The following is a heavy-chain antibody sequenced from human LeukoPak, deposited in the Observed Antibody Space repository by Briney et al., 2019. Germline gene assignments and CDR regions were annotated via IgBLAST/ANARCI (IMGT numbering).Heavy chain of an antibody. D-gene: IGHD3-16*01. CDR2: IKGIGPTT. Sequence: GGSLRLSCAASGFTFSDYYMSWIRQAPGKGLEWASTIKGIGPTTYYADSLKGRFTISRDNAKNSLFLQMSSLRADDTAIYYRARAGELRYMDVWGKGTAVTVSS. V-gene: IGHV3-11*04. J-gene: IGHJ6*03. CDR1: GFTFSDYY. CDR3: ARAGELRYMDV.